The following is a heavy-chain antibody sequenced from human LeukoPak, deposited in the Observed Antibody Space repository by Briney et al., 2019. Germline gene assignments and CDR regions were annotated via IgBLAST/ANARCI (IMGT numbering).Heavy chain of an antibody. J-gene: IGHJ5*02. CDR1: GYTFTAYY. CDR3: ARDSYS. Sequence: ASVKVSCKTSGYTFTAYYIHWVRQAPGQGLEWMGRIDPNRGGTDYAQKFQGRVTMTRDTSISTAYMDLSRLRSDDTAIYYCARDSYSWGQGTLVTVSS. V-gene: IGHV1-2*06. D-gene: IGHD2-21*01. CDR2: IDPNRGGT.